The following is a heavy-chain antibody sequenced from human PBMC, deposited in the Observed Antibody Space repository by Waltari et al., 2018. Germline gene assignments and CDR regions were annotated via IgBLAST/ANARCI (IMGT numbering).Heavy chain of an antibody. CDR3: ARSGYYYGLDY. CDR2: INCNSGGT. D-gene: IGHD3-22*01. V-gene: IGHV1-2*02. J-gene: IGHJ4*02. Sequence: QVQLVQSGAEVKEPGASVRVSCKTSGITFTGYYIHWVRQAPGQGLEWMGWINCNSGGTNYPRKFQGRVIMTRDTSITTLYMELTSLRSDDTAVYYCARSGYYYGLDYWGQGTPVTISS. CDR1: GITFTGYY.